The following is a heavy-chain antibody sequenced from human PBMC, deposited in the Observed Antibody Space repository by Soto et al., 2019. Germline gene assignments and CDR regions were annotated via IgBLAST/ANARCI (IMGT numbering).Heavy chain of an antibody. D-gene: IGHD2-15*01. CDR2: IYSGGST. V-gene: IGHV3-53*01. Sequence: EVQLVESGGGLIQPGGSLRLSCAASGFTVNSNYMSWVRQAPGKGLEWVSVIYSGGSTYYADSVKGRFTISRDNSKNTLYLQMNSLRAEDTAVYYCARRGCSGGSCSYYFDYWGQGTLVTVSS. J-gene: IGHJ4*02. CDR3: ARRGCSGGSCSYYFDY. CDR1: GFTVNSNY.